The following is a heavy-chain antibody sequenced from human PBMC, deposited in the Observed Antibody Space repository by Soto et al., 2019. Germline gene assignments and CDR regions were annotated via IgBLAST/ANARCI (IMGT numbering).Heavy chain of an antibody. CDR3: ARLGHYTGNKCTDWFFDL. CDR1: GYIFTSHW. CDR2: IDPTDSYT. D-gene: IGHD2-8*02. V-gene: IGHV5-10-1*03. Sequence: EVQLVQAGAEVKKPGESLRISCQGSGYIFTSHWISWVRQVPGKGLEWMGRIDPTDSYTTYSPSFRGLVSLSSDKSINTAYLQWSSLKASDTAIYYCARLGHYTGNKCTDWFFDLWGRGTLVTVSS. J-gene: IGHJ2*01.